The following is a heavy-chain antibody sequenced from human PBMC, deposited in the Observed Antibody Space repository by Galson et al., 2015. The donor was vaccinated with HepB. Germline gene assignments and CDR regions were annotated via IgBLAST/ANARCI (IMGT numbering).Heavy chain of an antibody. CDR1: GGSISSYY. CDR2: IYYSGST. V-gene: IGHV4-59*08. CDR3: ASQRRDGYNLNDAFDI. Sequence: LSLTCTVSGGSISSYYWSWIRQPPGKGLEWIGYIYYSGSTNYNPSLKSRVTISVDTSKNQFSLKLSSVTAADTAVYYCASQRRDGYNLNDAFDIWGQGTMVTVSS. D-gene: IGHD5-24*01. J-gene: IGHJ3*02.